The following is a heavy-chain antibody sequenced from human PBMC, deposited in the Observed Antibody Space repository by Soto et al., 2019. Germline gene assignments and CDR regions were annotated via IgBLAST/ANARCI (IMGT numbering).Heavy chain of an antibody. CDR2: INPKSGGT. CDR3: ARDSAHYYDSSGYLCC. V-gene: IGHV1-2*02. D-gene: IGHD3-22*01. J-gene: IGHJ4*02. Sequence: GASVKVSCKASGYTFTVYYMHWVRQAPGQGLEWMGWINPKSGGTMYPQKFQGRVTMTWDTSISTAYMALTRLRSDDTAVYYCARDSAHYYDSSGYLCCWGQGTLVTVSS. CDR1: GYTFTVYY.